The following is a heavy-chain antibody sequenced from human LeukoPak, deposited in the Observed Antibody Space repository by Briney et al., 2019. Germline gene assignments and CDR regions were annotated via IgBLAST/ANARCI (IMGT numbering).Heavy chain of an antibody. CDR2: GHYTGSS. Sequence: SETLSLTCTVSGASISDYYWSWIRQPPGKGLEWIGFGHYTGSSNYNPSLKSRVTTSVDTSKSQFSLKLISVTAADTAVYYCARETRYDSSPYYFDYWGQGTLVTVSS. J-gene: IGHJ4*02. CDR3: ARETRYDSSPYYFDY. CDR1: GASISDYY. V-gene: IGHV4-59*12. D-gene: IGHD3-22*01.